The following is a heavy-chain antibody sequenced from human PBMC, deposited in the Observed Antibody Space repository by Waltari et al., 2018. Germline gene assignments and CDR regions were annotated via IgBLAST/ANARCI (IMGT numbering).Heavy chain of an antibody. J-gene: IGHJ5*02. D-gene: IGHD6-13*01. CDR2: IHYSGSF. CDR3: ARLLPDSSSWDWFDP. CDR1: GDSISTYY. V-gene: IGHV4-59*01. Sequence: QVQLQESGPGLVKPSETLSLPCPISGDSISTYYWCCIRQAPRGGLVWIGYIHYSGSFYYNPSLKSRVTMSVDTSKNQFALRLTSVATADTAIYYCARLLPDSSSWDWFDPWGQGTLVIVSS.